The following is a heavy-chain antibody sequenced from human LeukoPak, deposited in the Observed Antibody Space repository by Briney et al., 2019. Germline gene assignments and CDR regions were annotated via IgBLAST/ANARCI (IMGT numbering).Heavy chain of an antibody. CDR1: GFTFSDYY. CDR2: ISSSSSYT. J-gene: IGHJ6*02. D-gene: IGHD4-17*01. V-gene: IGHV3-11*05. Sequence: PGGSLRLSCAASGFTFSDYYMSWIRQAPGKRREWVSYISSSSSYTNYAESVKGRFTTSRDNAKNSLYLQMNSLRAEDTAVYYCARDRVRVTTVFTWEVYYYGMDVWGQGTTVTVSS. CDR3: ARDRVRVTTVFTWEVYYYGMDV.